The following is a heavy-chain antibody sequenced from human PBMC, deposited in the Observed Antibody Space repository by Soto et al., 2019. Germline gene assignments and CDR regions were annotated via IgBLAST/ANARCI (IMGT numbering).Heavy chain of an antibody. CDR3: ARTAYDSTNWFDP. J-gene: IGHJ5*02. Sequence: QLQLQESGPGLVKPSETLSLTCTASGGSISSGSISSRSYYWGWIRQPPGKGLEWIGSVYSGSTYYNPSLKSRVTISLDTSKNQFSLKVNSVTAADTAVYYCARTAYDSTNWFDPWGQGILVTVSS. V-gene: IGHV4-39*01. CDR1: GGSISSGSISSRSYY. D-gene: IGHD3-22*01. CDR2: VYSGST.